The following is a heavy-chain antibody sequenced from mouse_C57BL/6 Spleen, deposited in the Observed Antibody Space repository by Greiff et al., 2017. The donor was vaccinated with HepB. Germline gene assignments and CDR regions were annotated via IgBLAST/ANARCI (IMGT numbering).Heavy chain of an antibody. D-gene: IGHD1-1*01. CDR3: ARRSLFITTVVAPYFDV. CDR1: GYSITSDY. CDR2: ISYSGST. Sequence: DVKLQESGPGLAKPSQTLSLTCSVTGYSITSDYWNWIRKFPGNKLEYMGYISYSGSTYYNPSLKSRISITRDTSKNQYYLQLKSVTTEDTATYYCARRSLFITTVVAPYFDVWGTGTTVTVSS. V-gene: IGHV3-8*01. J-gene: IGHJ1*03.